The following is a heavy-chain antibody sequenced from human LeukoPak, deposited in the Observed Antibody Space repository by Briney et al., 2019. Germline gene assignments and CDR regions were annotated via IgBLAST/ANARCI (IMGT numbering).Heavy chain of an antibody. CDR1: GGSFSGYY. CDR2: INHSGST. V-gene: IGHV4-34*01. J-gene: IGHJ6*02. CDR3: ARAGSGYYDTLTGFPDYGMDV. D-gene: IGHD3-9*01. Sequence: SETLSLTCAVYGGSFSGYYWSWIRQPPGKGLEWIGEINHSGSTNYNPSLKSRVTISVDTSKNQFSLKLSSVTAADTAVYYCARAGSGYYDTLTGFPDYGMDVWGQGTTVTVSS.